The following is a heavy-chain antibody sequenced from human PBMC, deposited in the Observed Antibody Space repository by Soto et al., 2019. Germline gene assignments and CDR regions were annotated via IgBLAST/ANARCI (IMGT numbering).Heavy chain of an antibody. CDR2: IYHSGST. V-gene: IGHV4-30-2*01. Sequence: QMQLQESGSGLVKPSQTLSLTCAVSGGSISSGCYSWSWIRQPPGKVLEWIGNIYHSGSTYYNPALKGRVTLSVDRSKSPFSLKLSSVTAAATAVYYCARTPDIWGQGTMVTVSS. J-gene: IGHJ3*02. CDR1: GGSISSGCYS. CDR3: ARTPDI.